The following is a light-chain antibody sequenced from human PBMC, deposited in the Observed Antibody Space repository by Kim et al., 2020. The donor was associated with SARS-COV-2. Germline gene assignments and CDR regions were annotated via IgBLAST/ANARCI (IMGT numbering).Light chain of an antibody. J-gene: IGLJ3*02. CDR1: SNHVGDHG. V-gene: IGLV10-54*04. CDR2: RDN. CDR3: SAWDNSLNIWV. Sequence: QTATLTFPGTSNHVGDHGTAWLQQHQGHPPHLLSYRDNNRPSGLSERFSASRSGNTASLTITGLQPEDEADYYCSAWDNSLNIWVFGGGTQLTVL.